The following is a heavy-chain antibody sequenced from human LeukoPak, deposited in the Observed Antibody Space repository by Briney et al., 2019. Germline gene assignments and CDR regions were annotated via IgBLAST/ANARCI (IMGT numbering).Heavy chain of an antibody. D-gene: IGHD3-16*02. J-gene: IGHJ4*02. CDR2: ISSSSSYI. V-gene: IGHV3-21*01. Sequence: GGSLRLSCAASGFTFSSYSMNLVRQAPGKGLEWVSSISSSSSYIYYADSVKGRFTISRDNAKNSLYLQMNSLRAEDTAVYYCARDLLYDYVWGSYRYTLDYWGQGTLVTVSS. CDR1: GFTFSSYS. CDR3: ARDLLYDYVWGSYRYTLDY.